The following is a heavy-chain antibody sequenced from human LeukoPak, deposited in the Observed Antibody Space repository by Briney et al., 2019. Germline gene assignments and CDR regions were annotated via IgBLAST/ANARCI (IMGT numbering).Heavy chain of an antibody. Sequence: GGSLRLSCAAFGFTFSSYEMNWVRQAPGKGLEWVSYISSSGSTIYYADSVKGRFTISRDNTKNSLYLQMNSLRAEDTAVYYCARDTVNGPFVISLDLWGQGVLVTVSS. J-gene: IGHJ5*02. CDR1: GFTFSSYE. CDR2: ISSSGSTI. V-gene: IGHV3-48*03. CDR3: ARDTVNGPFVISLDL. D-gene: IGHD2-8*01.